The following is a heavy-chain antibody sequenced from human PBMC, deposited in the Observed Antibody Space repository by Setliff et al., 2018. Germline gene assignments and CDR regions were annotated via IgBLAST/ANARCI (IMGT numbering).Heavy chain of an antibody. CDR1: GGSISSGDYY. D-gene: IGHD3-10*01. Sequence: SETLSLTCTVSGGSISSGDYYWSWIRQPPGKGLEWIGYIYSSGSTYYNPSPKSRVSISVDTPKNQFYLKLSSVTAADPAIYYCVRKRGGMFWGALNYYYGMDVWGQGTTVTVSS. V-gene: IGHV4-30-4*08. J-gene: IGHJ6*02. CDR3: VRKRGGMFWGALNYYYGMDV. CDR2: IYSSGST.